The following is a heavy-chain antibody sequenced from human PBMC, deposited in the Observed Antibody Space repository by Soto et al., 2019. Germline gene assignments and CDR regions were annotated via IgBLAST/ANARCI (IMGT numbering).Heavy chain of an antibody. CDR3: ARGYSSGWSNWFDP. J-gene: IGHJ5*02. CDR1: GFTFSSYG. Sequence: GGSLRLSCAASGFTFSSYGMHWVRQAPGKGLEWVAVIWYDGSNKYCVDSVKGRFTISRDNSKNTLYLQMNSLRAEDTAVYYCARGYSSGWSNWFDPWGQGTLVTVSS. D-gene: IGHD6-19*01. CDR2: IWYDGSNK. V-gene: IGHV3-33*01.